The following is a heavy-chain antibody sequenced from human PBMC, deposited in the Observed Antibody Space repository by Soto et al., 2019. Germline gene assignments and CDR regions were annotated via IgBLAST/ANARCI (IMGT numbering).Heavy chain of an antibody. J-gene: IGHJ6*03. Sequence: QLQLQESGPGLVKPSETLSLTCTVSGGPISSSSYYWAWIRQPPGKGLEWIARIYYSGSTYYNPSLKSRVAISVETSKNQFSLKLSSVSAAVTAVYYCARRGRGWYHSYYYHMDVWGKGTTVTVSS. D-gene: IGHD2-15*01. CDR2: IYYSGST. CDR1: GGPISSSSYY. CDR3: ARRGRGWYHSYYYHMDV. V-gene: IGHV4-39*01.